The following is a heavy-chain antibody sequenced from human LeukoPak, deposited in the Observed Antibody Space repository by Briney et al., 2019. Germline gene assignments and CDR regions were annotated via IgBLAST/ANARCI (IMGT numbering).Heavy chain of an antibody. V-gene: IGHV4-39*07. CDR3: ARDTVTGGFDY. J-gene: IGHJ4*02. CDR2: IYYSGST. Sequence: PSETLSLTCTVSGGSISSSSYYWGWIRQPPGKGLEWIGSIYYSGSTYYNPSLKSRVTISADTSKNQFSLKLSSVTAADTAVYYCARDTVTGGFDYWGQGTLVTVSS. CDR1: GGSISSSSYY. D-gene: IGHD4-17*01.